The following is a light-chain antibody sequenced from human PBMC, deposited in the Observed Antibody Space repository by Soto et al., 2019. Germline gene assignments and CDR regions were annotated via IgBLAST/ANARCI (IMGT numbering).Light chain of an antibody. CDR3: LQHNSYPWT. J-gene: IGKJ1*01. CDR1: QSISSW. CDR2: DAS. V-gene: IGKV1-5*01. Sequence: DIQMTQSPSTLSASVGDRVTITGRVSQSISSWLAWYQETPGKAPKVLIYDASSLESGVPSRFSGSGAGTECTRTISSLQPEDFETDYCLQHNSYPWTFGQGTKVDIK.